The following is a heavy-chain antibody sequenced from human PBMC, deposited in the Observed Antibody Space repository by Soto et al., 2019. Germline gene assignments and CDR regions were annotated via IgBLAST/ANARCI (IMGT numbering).Heavy chain of an antibody. J-gene: IGHJ6*02. CDR3: ARVDSHSSGWRPYYYYYYGMDV. D-gene: IGHD6-19*01. Sequence: GGSLRLSCAASGFTVSSNYMSWVRQAPGKGLEWVSVIYSGGSTYYADSVKGRFTISRDNSKNTLYLQMNSLRAEDTAVYYCARVDSHSSGWRPYYYYYYGMDVWGQGTTVTVSS. V-gene: IGHV3-53*01. CDR1: GFTVSSNY. CDR2: IYSGGST.